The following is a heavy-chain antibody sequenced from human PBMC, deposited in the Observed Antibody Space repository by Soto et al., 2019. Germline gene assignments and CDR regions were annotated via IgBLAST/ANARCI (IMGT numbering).Heavy chain of an antibody. CDR2: TRNKAYSYTT. CDR1: GFTVSDHY. V-gene: IGHV3-72*01. J-gene: IGHJ4*02. D-gene: IGHD1-26*01. Sequence: EVQLAESGGGLVQPGGSLRLSCAASGFTVSDHYMEWVRQAPGKGLEGVGRTRNKAYSYTTEYAASVKGRFSISRDDSKTSLHLQMNSLKTEDTAVYYCARGLSGSDSRRDHYWGQGTLVTVSS. CDR3: ARGLSGSDSRRDHY.